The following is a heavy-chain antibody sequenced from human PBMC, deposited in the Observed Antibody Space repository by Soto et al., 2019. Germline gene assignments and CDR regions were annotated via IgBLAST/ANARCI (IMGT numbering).Heavy chain of an antibody. J-gene: IGHJ4*02. CDR3: ARARGGGGITYNYYFDY. Sequence: QPGRSLRLSCAASGFTVSNNYMTWVRQAPGKGLEWVSVLYIGGSAYYTDSVEVRFTICRDNSKNALYLQMHSLRAEDTSIYYCARARGGGGITYNYYFDYWGQGTQVPASS. CDR1: GFTVSNNY. CDR2: LYIGGSA. V-gene: IGHV3-53*01. D-gene: IGHD3-16*01.